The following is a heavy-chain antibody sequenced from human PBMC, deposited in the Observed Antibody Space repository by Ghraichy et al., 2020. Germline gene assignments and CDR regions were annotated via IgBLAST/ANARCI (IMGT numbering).Heavy chain of an antibody. CDR1: GFTFSDYY. J-gene: IGHJ4*02. CDR3: ARVSQPNYFDY. D-gene: IGHD1-14*01. Sequence: GGSLRLSCAASGFTFSDYYMSWIRQAPGKGLEWVSYISGSHTYTNYADSVKGRFTISRDNAKNSLYLQMNSLRAEDTAVYYCARVSQPNYFDYWGQGTLVTVSS. V-gene: IGHV3-11*06. CDR2: ISGSHTYT.